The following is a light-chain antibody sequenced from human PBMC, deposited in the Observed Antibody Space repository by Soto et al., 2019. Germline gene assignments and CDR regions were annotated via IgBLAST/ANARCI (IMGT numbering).Light chain of an antibody. J-gene: IGKJ1*01. Sequence: EIVLTQSPATLSVSPGERAILSCRASQSVSSNLAWYQLKPGQAPRLLIYGASTRATGIPARFSGSGSGTEFSLTISSLQSEDFAVYYCQQYNDSPTFGQGTKVEIK. CDR3: QQYNDSPT. CDR2: GAS. CDR1: QSVSSN. V-gene: IGKV3D-15*01.